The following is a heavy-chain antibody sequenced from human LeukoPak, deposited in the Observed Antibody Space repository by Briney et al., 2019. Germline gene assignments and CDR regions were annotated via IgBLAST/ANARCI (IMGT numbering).Heavy chain of an antibody. J-gene: IGHJ4*02. D-gene: IGHD2-2*01. Sequence: GRSLRLSCAASGFTFSTYSMNWVRQAPGKGLEWVSSISSSSSYIYYADSVKGRFTISRDNAKNSLYLQMNSLRAEDTAVYYCARVLSGYCSSTSCLIFDYWGQGTLVTVSS. CDR3: ARVLSGYCSSTSCLIFDY. CDR2: ISSSSSYI. CDR1: GFTFSTYS. V-gene: IGHV3-21*01.